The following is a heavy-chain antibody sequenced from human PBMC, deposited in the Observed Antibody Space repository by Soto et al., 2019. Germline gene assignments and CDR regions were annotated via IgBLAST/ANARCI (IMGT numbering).Heavy chain of an antibody. CDR1: GFTFSDYA. D-gene: IGHD2-8*01. Sequence: EVQLLESGGGVVQPGGSLRLSCAASGFTFSDYAMSWVRQTPGKGLQWVSGVGGSDDDKHYADSVRGRFIVSRDNSKNTLYLQMNSLRADDTAIYYFAKDATSFNGVRDPFDMWGQGTEVTVSS. J-gene: IGHJ3*02. V-gene: IGHV3-23*01. CDR2: VGGSDDDK. CDR3: AKDATSFNGVRDPFDM.